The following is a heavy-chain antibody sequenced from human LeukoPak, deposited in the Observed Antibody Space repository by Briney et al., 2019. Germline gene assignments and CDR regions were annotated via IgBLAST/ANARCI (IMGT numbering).Heavy chain of an antibody. CDR3: SRDHGEFPHCGWNNCFDWYFDL. CDR1: GFTFSNYA. J-gene: IGHJ2*01. V-gene: IGHV3-64*01. CDR2: ISSDGSET. D-gene: IGHD1/OR15-1a*01. Sequence: GGSLRLSCAASGFTFSNYAMHWVRQAPGKGLEYVSAISSDGSETYYANSVKGRFTISRDNSKNTVYLQMGSLRAQDMAVYYCSRDHGEFPHCGWNNCFDWYFDLWGRGTLVTVSS.